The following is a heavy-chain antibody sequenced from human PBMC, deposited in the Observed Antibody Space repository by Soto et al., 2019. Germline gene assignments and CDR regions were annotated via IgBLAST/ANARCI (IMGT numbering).Heavy chain of an antibody. J-gene: IGHJ6*02. Sequence: QVQLVQSGAEVKKPGSSVKVSCKASGGTFSSYAISWVRQAPGQGLEWMGGIIPIFGTANYAQKFQGRVTMTAAESTSTADMVLNSLRPEDTAVYYCARDGVVPAARSGRMDVWGQGTTVTVSS. CDR2: IIPIFGTA. D-gene: IGHD2-2*01. CDR3: ARDGVVPAARSGRMDV. V-gene: IGHV1-69*01. CDR1: GGTFSSYA.